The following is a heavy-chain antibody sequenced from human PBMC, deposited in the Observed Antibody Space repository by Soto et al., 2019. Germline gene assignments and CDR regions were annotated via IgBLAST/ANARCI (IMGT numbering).Heavy chain of an antibody. CDR3: ARATLFYYDSSGYSKNFDF. CDR1: GGSFSGYF. J-gene: IGHJ4*02. D-gene: IGHD3-22*01. V-gene: IGHV4-34*01. CDR2: INHIGIT. Sequence: SETLSLTCGVSGGSFSGYFWTWIRQPPGKGLEWIGEINHIGITNYNPSLRSRLSISIDTSKNQISLKLTSVTAADTAVYYCARATLFYYDSSGYSKNFDFWGQGTLVTVSS.